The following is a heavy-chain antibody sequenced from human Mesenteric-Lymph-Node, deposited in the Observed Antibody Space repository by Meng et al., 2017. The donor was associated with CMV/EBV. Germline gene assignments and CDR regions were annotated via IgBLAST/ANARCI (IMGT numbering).Heavy chain of an antibody. V-gene: IGHV3-9*01. J-gene: IGHJ4*02. Sequence: GGSLRLSCAASGFTFDDYAMHWVRQAPGKGLEWVSGISWNSGSIGYADSVKGRFTISRDNAKNSLYLQMNSLRSEDTALYFCAKGGDWAVAAHFDCWGQGTQVTVSS. CDR1: GFTFDDYA. D-gene: IGHD6-19*01. CDR3: AKGGDWAVAAHFDC. CDR2: ISWNSGSI.